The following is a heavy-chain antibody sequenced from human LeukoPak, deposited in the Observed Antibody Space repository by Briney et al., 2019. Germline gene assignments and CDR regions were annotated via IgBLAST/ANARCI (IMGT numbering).Heavy chain of an antibody. CDR2: IRYDGSNK. J-gene: IGHJ6*03. V-gene: IGHV3-30*02. CDR1: GFPFSTYG. CDR3: AKEAVNYMDV. D-gene: IGHD4-23*01. Sequence: GGSLRLSCAASGFPFSTYGMHWVRQAPGKGLEWVAFIRYDGSNKYYADSVKGRFTISRDNNNNTLYLQMNTLRPEDTATYYCAKEAVNYMDVWGKGTTVTVSS.